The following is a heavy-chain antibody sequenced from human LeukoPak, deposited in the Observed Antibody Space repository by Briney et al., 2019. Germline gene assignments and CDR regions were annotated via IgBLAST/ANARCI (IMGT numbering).Heavy chain of an antibody. Sequence: ASVKVSCKASGYTFTSYGISWVRQAPGQGLEWMGWISAYNGNTNYAQKLQGRVTMTTDTSTSTAYMELRSLRSDDTAGYYCARVRYPLQKPYYYYYMDVWGKGTTVTVSS. CDR1: GYTFTSYG. V-gene: IGHV1-18*01. D-gene: IGHD4-11*01. J-gene: IGHJ6*03. CDR3: ARVRYPLQKPYYYYYMDV. CDR2: ISAYNGNT.